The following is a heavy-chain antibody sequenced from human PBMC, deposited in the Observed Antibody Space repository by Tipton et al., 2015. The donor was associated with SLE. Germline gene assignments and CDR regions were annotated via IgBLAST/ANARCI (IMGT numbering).Heavy chain of an antibody. V-gene: IGHV4-59*01. Sequence: TLSLTCAVYGGSFSSYYWSWIRQPPGKGLEWIGYIHYSGSTNYNPSLKSRVTISVDTSKNQISLKLSSVTAADTAVYYCARDRWGVIKGGDDAFDIWGQGTMVTVSS. CDR1: GGSFSSYY. J-gene: IGHJ3*02. CDR2: IHYSGST. D-gene: IGHD2-21*01. CDR3: ARDRWGVIKGGDDAFDI.